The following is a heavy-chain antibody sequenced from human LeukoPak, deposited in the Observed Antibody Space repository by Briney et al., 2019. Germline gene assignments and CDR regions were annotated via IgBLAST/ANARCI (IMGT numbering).Heavy chain of an antibody. J-gene: IGHJ6*02. V-gene: IGHV3-48*01. CDR3: ARVPSGCSGGSCYSDYYYYGMDV. CDR2: ISSSSSTI. CDR1: GFTFSSYS. Sequence: GGSLRLSCAASGFTFSSYSMNWVRQAPGKGLEWVSYISSSSSTIYYADPVKGRFTISRDNAKNSLYLQMNSLRAEDTAVYYCARVPSGCSGGSCYSDYYYYGMDVWGQGTTVTVSS. D-gene: IGHD2-15*01.